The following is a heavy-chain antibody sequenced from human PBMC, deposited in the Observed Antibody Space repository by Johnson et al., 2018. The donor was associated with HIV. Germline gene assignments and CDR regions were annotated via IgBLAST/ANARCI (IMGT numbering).Heavy chain of an antibody. D-gene: IGHD6-19*01. CDR3: AKDRGGGWYGEYSFDI. CDR2: LNANGGST. V-gene: IGHV3-25*05. Sequence: VQLVESGGGLAKPAWSPRLSCAASQFTFSSHYMTCVRQAPGNGLELVGQLNANGGSTYLIDYSGKDRFHTSRDNAKNTLHLQMNSLKTEDTAVYYCAKDRGGGWYGEYSFDIWGQGTMVTVSS. J-gene: IGHJ3*02. CDR1: QFTFSSHY.